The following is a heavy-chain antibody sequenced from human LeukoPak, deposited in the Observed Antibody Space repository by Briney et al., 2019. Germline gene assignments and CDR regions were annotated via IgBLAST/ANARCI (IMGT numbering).Heavy chain of an antibody. CDR3: ARYYTSSWYSQKGYYYMDV. CDR2: IYTSGRT. D-gene: IGHD6-13*01. CDR1: GGSISSYY. Sequence: SETLSLTCTVSGGSISSYYWSWIRQPPGKALEWIGYIYTSGRTNYNPSLQSRLTISVDTSKNQFSLKLSSVTAADTAVYYCARYYTSSWYSQKGYYYMDVWGKGTTVTVSS. J-gene: IGHJ6*03. V-gene: IGHV4-4*09.